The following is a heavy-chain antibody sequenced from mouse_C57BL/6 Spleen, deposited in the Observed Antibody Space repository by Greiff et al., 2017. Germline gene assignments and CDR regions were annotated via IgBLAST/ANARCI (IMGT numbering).Heavy chain of an antibody. V-gene: IGHV1-15*01. Sequence: ESGAELVRPGASVTLSCKASGYTFTDYEMHWVKQTPVHGLEWIGAIDPETGGTAYNQKFKGKAILTADKSSSTAYMELRSLTSEDSAVYYCTRTGFNYYGSSNYFDYWGQGTTLTVSS. D-gene: IGHD1-1*01. CDR2: IDPETGGT. CDR1: GYTFTDYE. J-gene: IGHJ2*01. CDR3: TRTGFNYYGSSNYFDY.